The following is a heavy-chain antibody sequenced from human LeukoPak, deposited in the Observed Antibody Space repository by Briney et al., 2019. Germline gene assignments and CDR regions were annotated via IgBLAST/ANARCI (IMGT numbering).Heavy chain of an antibody. D-gene: IGHD3-22*01. V-gene: IGHV6-1*01. CDR1: GDSVSSNSAA. J-gene: IGHJ3*02. CDR2: TYYRSKWST. CDR3: ASPYYYDSSGYYPLDAFDI. Sequence: SQTLSLTCAISGDSVSSNSAAWNWIRQSPSRGLEWLGRTYYRSKWSTYYAVSVKSRISINRDTSKNQISLQLNSVTPEDTAVYYCASPYYYDSSGYYPLDAFDIWGRGTMVTVSS.